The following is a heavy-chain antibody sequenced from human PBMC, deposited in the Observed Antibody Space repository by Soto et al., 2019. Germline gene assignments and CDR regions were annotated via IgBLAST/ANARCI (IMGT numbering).Heavy chain of an antibody. Sequence: QVQLVESGGGVVQPGRSLRLSCAPSGFTFSSFGMHWVRQAPGKGLEWVAVIWYDGSNEYYADSVKGRFTISRDNSKNTLYLQMNNLRSEDTAVYYCARDSGYDIDYWGQGTLVTVSS. CDR2: IWYDGSNE. J-gene: IGHJ4*02. V-gene: IGHV3-33*01. CDR3: ARDSGYDIDY. D-gene: IGHD5-12*01. CDR1: GFTFSSFG.